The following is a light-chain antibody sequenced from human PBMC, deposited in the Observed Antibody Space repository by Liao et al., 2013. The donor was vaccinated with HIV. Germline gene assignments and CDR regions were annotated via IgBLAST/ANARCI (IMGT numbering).Light chain of an antibody. CDR2: QDS. CDR1: NLSNILGNKY. CDR3: QVWLTGSGHPV. J-gene: IGLJ3*02. V-gene: IGLV3-1*01. Sequence: SYGLTQPPSVSVSTGQTASITCYGDNLSNILGNKYLHWYLQRPGQSPVLVIYQDSKRPSGIPERFSGSNSGNTATLTINRVEVGDDADYFCQVWLTGSGHPVFGGGTKLTVL.